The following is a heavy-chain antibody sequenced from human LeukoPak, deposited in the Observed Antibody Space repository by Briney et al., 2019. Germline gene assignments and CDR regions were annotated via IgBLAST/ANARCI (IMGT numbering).Heavy chain of an antibody. CDR2: IYSGGST. J-gene: IGHJ4*02. V-gene: IGHV3-66*01. D-gene: IGHD3-10*01. CDR3: ARDDGAGGPFDY. Sequence: EGSLRLSCAVSGFTVSSNYMNWVRQAPGKGLEWVSIIYSGGSTYYAESVKGRFTISRDNPKNTLYLQMNSLRAEDTAVYYCARDDGAGGPFDYWGQGTLVSVSS. CDR1: GFTVSSNY.